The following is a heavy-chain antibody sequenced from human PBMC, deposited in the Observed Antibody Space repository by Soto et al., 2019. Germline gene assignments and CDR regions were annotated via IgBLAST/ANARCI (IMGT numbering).Heavy chain of an antibody. CDR1: GFTFSTYW. V-gene: IGHV3-74*01. CDR2: INTDGSTT. Sequence: EVQLVESGGGLVQPGGSLRLSCAASGFTFSTYWMHWVRQAPGKGLEWVSRINTDGSTTNHADSVKGRFTISRDNAKNTLYLQMNSLRAEDTAGYYCTRDSGGRDAYWGQGTLVTVSS. J-gene: IGHJ4*02. D-gene: IGHD2-15*01. CDR3: TRDSGGRDAY.